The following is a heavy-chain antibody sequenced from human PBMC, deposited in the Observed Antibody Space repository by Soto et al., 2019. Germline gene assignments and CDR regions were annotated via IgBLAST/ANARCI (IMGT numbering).Heavy chain of an antibody. CDR1: GGSISSGGYY. Sequence: SETLSLTCTVSGGSISSGGYYWSWIRQHPGKGLEWIGYIYYSGSTYYNPSLKSRVTISVDTSKNQFSLKLSSVTAADTAVYYCARDILGGESPLYYWGQGTLVSASS. J-gene: IGHJ4*02. CDR2: IYYSGST. CDR3: ARDILGGESPLYY. D-gene: IGHD3-10*01. V-gene: IGHV4-31*03.